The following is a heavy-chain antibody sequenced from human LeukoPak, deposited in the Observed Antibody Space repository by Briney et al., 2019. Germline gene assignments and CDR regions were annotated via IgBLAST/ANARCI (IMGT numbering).Heavy chain of an antibody. CDR3: AREVKGYYDSSGSENFDY. D-gene: IGHD3-22*01. CDR2: IYTSGDT. CDR1: GGSISSGSYY. Sequence: SETLSLTCTVSGGSISSGSYYWSWIRQPAGKGLEWIGRIYTSGDTNYNPSLKRRVTISVDTSKNQFSLKRSSVTAADTAVYYCAREVKGYYDSSGSENFDYWGQGTLSPSPQ. J-gene: IGHJ4*02. V-gene: IGHV4-61*02.